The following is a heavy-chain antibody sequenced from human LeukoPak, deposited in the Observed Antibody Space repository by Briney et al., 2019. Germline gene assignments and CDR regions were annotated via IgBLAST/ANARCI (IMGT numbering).Heavy chain of an antibody. V-gene: IGHV1-2*02. D-gene: IGHD6-19*01. CDR2: INPNNGGT. CDR1: GFTFTDYY. CDR3: AAGIAVTGNFDY. J-gene: IGHJ4*02. Sequence: GSSVKVSFKASGFTFTDYYIHWLRQAPGQGLEWMGGINPNNGGTNYAQKFQGRVTMTTDTSTSTAYMEMRSLRSDDTAVYYCAAGIAVTGNFDYRGQGTLVTVSS.